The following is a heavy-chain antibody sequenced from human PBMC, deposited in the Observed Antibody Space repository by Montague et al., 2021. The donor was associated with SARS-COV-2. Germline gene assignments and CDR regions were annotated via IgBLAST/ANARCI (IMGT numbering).Heavy chain of an antibody. V-gene: IGHV4-59*01. CDR1: GGSIRSYY. CDR2: IYYSGST. J-gene: IGHJ6*03. CDR3: ARLRFLGWVLWFRVSYVDV. Sequence: SETLSLTCTVSGGSIRSYYWSWIRQPPGKGLEWIGYIYYSGSTNYNPSLKSRVTISVDTSKNQFSLKLSSVTAADTAVYFCARLRFLGWVLWFRVSYVDVWGKGTTATVSS. D-gene: IGHD3-3*01.